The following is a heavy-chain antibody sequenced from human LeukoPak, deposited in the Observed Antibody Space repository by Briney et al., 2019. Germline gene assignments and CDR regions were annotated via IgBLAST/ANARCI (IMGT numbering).Heavy chain of an antibody. CDR1: GFIFSSYA. D-gene: IGHD3-10*01. J-gene: IGHJ4*02. CDR3: VKISGEPLSGELLGGDY. CDR2: ISGSGGST. Sequence: PGGSLRLSCAACGFIFSSYAMSWVRQAPGKGLEWVSAISGSGGSTYYADSVKGRFTISRDNSKNTLYLQMNSLRAEDTAVYYCVKISGEPLSGELLGGDYWGQGTLVTVSS. V-gene: IGHV3-23*01.